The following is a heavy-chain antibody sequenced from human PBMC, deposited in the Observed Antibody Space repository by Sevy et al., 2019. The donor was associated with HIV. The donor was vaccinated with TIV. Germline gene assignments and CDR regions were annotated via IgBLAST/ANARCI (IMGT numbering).Heavy chain of an antibody. CDR3: ARGPFNWNDRDYYYYYGMDV. Sequence: GGSLRLSCAASGFTFSSYAMHWVRQAPGKGLEWVAVISYDGSNKYYADSVKGRFTISRDNSKNTLYLQMNSLRAVDTAVYYCARGPFNWNDRDYYYYYGMDVWGQGTTVTVSS. CDR2: ISYDGSNK. CDR1: GFTFSSYA. D-gene: IGHD1-20*01. V-gene: IGHV3-30-3*01. J-gene: IGHJ6*02.